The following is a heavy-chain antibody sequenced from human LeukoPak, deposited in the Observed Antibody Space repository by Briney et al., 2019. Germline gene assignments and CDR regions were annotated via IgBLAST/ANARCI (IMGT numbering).Heavy chain of an antibody. CDR1: GGTFSSYA. D-gene: IGHD3-10*01. J-gene: IGHJ4*02. Sequence: SVKVSCKASGGTFSSYAISWVRQAPGQGLEWMGGIIPIFGTANYAQKFQGRVTITADESTSTAYMELSSLRSEDTAVYYCARSSPMVRGLGYWGQGTLVTVSS. CDR3: ARSSPMVRGLGY. V-gene: IGHV1-69*13. CDR2: IIPIFGTA.